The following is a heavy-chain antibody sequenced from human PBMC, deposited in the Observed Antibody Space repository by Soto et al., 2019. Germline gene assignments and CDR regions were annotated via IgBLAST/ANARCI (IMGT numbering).Heavy chain of an antibody. Sequence: GGSLRLSCAASGFTFSSYGMHWVRQAPGKGLEWVAVISYDGSNKYYADSVKGRFTISRDNSKNTLYLQMNSLRAEDTAVYYCAKEGGGSYSAYFDYWGQGTLVTVSS. D-gene: IGHD1-26*01. J-gene: IGHJ4*02. V-gene: IGHV3-30*18. CDR2: ISYDGSNK. CDR3: AKEGGGSYSAYFDY. CDR1: GFTFSSYG.